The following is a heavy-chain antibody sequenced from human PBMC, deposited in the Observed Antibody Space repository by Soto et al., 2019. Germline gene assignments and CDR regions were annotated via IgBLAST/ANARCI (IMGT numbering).Heavy chain of an antibody. CDR2: INAGNGNT. CDR3: ARAVAVPADFDY. CDR1: GYIFTGYA. J-gene: IGHJ4*02. D-gene: IGHD6-19*01. V-gene: IGHV1-3*01. Sequence: VKVSCKASGYIFTGYAMHWVRQAPGQRLEWMGWINAGNGNTKYSQKFQGRVTITRDTSASTAYMELSSLRSEDTAVYYCARAVAVPADFDYWGQGTLVTV.